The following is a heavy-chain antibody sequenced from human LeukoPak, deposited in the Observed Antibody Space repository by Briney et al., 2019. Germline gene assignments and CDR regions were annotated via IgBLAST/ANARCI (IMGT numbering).Heavy chain of an antibody. J-gene: IGHJ4*02. CDR1: GFTFSSYG. Sequence: AQPGRSLRLSCAASGFTFSSYGMHWVRQAPGKGLEWVAVIWYDGSNKYYADSVKGRFTISRDNSKNTLYLQMNSLRAEDTAVYYCARDHCSSTSCYAQPAPFDYWGQGTLVTVSS. CDR3: ARDHCSSTSCYAQPAPFDY. V-gene: IGHV3-33*01. D-gene: IGHD2-2*01. CDR2: IWYDGSNK.